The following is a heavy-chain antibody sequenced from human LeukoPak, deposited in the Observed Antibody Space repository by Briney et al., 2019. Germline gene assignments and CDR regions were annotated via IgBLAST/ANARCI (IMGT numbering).Heavy chain of an antibody. J-gene: IGHJ5*02. CDR2: INPNSGGT. CDR1: GYTFTGYY. Sequence: ASVKVSCKASGYTFTGYYMHWVRQAPGQGLEWMGWINPNSGGTNYAQKSQGRVTMTRDTSISTAYMELSRLRSDDTAVYYCARDDSRGVVPAAPNWFDPWGQGTLVTVSS. CDR3: ARDDSRGVVPAAPNWFDP. V-gene: IGHV1-2*02. D-gene: IGHD2-2*01.